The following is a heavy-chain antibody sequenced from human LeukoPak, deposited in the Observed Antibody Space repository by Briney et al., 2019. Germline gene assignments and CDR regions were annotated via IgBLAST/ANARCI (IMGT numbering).Heavy chain of an antibody. V-gene: IGHV1-69*01. CDR1: GGTFSSYA. Sequence: SVNVSCKASGGTFSSYAISWVRQPPGQGLEWMGGIIPIFGTANYAQKFQGRVTITADESTSTAYMELSSLRSEDTAVYYCARPLAPYYYYYMDVWGKGTTVTVSS. J-gene: IGHJ6*03. CDR2: IIPIFGTA. CDR3: ARPLAPYYYYYMDV.